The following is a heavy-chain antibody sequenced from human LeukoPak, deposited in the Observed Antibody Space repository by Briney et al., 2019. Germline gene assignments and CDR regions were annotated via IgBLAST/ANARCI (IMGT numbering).Heavy chain of an antibody. CDR1: GYSISSGYY. V-gene: IGHV4-38-2*02. J-gene: IGHJ5*02. CDR3: ARRSGYSYGYH. CDR2: IYYSGST. D-gene: IGHD5-18*01. Sequence: SETLSLTCTVSGYSISSGYYWGWIRQPPGKGLEWIGSIYYSGSTYYNPSLKSRVTISVDTSKNQFSLKLSSVTAADTAVYYCARRSGYSYGYHWGQGTLVTVSS.